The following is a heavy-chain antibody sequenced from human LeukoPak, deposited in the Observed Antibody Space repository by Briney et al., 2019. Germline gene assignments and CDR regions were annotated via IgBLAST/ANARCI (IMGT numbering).Heavy chain of an antibody. CDR1: RFSLPTSGVG. V-gene: IGHV2-5*01. CDR2: IYWNDDK. CDR3: AHTPSYDSSGCSFDY. J-gene: IGHJ4*02. Sequence: SGPTLVKPTQTLTLTYPFSRFSLPTSGVGVGWIGQPPGKAMEWLALIYWNDDKRYSPFLKSRLTITKDTSKNQVVLTMTNMDPVDTATYYCAHTPSYDSSGCSFDYWGQGTLVTVSS. D-gene: IGHD3-22*01.